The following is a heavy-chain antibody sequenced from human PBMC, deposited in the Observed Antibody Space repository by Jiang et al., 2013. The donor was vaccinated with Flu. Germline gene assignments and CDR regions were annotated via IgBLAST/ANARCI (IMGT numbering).Heavy chain of an antibody. Sequence: GGLVQPGGSLRLSCAASGFTVSSNYMSWVRQAPGKGLEWVSVIYSGGSTYYADSVKGRFTISRHNSKNTLYLQMNSLRAEDTAVYYCARGYSGLSFSHGWYFDLWGRGTLVTVSS. CDR1: GFTVSSNY. CDR2: IYSGGST. D-gene: IGHD2/OR15-2a*01. J-gene: IGHJ2*01. V-gene: IGHV3-53*04. CDR3: ARGYSGLSFSHGWYFDL.